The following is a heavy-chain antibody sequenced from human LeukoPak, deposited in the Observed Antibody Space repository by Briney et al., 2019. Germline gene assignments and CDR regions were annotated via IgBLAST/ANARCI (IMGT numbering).Heavy chain of an antibody. CDR2: ISASGDRT. Sequence: GGSLRLSCAASGFTFTNYAMSWVRQAPGKGLEWVSAISASGDRTYYADSVKGRFTISRDTSMETLYLQMNSLRAEDTDTYFCAKGLSFGVAIGDFDYWGQGTLVTVSS. CDR3: AKGLSFGVAIGDFDY. V-gene: IGHV3-23*01. CDR1: GFTFTNYA. J-gene: IGHJ4*02. D-gene: IGHD3-3*01.